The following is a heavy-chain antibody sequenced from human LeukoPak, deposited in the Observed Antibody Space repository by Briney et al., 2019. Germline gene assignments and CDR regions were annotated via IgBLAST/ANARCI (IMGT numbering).Heavy chain of an antibody. Sequence: SETLSLTCAVYGGSFSDYYWSWIRQPPGKGLEGMGEINHSGSTNYNPSLKSRVTISVDTSTNQFSLKLSSVTAADTAVYYCARMSGLVVPAAAGTYYYYYMDVWGKGTTVTVSS. CDR3: ARMSGLVVPAAAGTYYYYYMDV. CDR1: GGSFSDYY. D-gene: IGHD2-2*01. J-gene: IGHJ6*03. CDR2: INHSGST. V-gene: IGHV4-34*01.